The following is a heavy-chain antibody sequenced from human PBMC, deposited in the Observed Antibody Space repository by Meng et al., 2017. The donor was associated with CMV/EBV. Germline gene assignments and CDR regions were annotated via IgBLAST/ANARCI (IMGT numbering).Heavy chain of an antibody. V-gene: IGHV3-7*01. CDR3: ARDTLRSYTSGWYDFPDY. CDR2: IKQDGSEK. D-gene: IGHD6-19*01. CDR1: GFTFSSYW. Sequence: GESLKISCAASGFTFSSYWMSWVRQAPGKGLEWVANIKQDGSEKYYVDSVKGRFTISRDNAKNSLYLQMNSLRAEDTAVYYCARDTLRSYTSGWYDFPDYWGQGTLVTVSS. J-gene: IGHJ4*02.